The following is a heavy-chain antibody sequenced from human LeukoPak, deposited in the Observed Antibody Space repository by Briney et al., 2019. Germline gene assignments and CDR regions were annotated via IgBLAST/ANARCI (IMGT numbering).Heavy chain of an antibody. Sequence: GGSLRLSCAASGFTFSSYSMNWVRQAPGKGLEWVSSISSSSSYIYYADSVKGRFTISRGNAKNSLYLQMNSLRAEDTAVYYCARGPPGIAVAGQLDYWGQGTLVTVSS. CDR1: GFTFSSYS. CDR3: ARGPPGIAVAGQLDY. CDR2: ISSSSSYI. D-gene: IGHD6-19*01. J-gene: IGHJ4*02. V-gene: IGHV3-21*01.